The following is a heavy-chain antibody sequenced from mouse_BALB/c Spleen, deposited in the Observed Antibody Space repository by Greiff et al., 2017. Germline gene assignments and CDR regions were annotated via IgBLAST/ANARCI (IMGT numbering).Heavy chain of an antibody. CDR1: GFTFSSYA. CDR2: ISSGGST. V-gene: IGHV5-6-5*01. J-gene: IGHJ4*01. CDR3: ARETGFYAMDY. Sequence: EVKLVESGGGLVKPGGSLKLSCAASGFTFSSYAMSWVRQTPENRLEWVASISSGGSTYYPDSVKGRFTISRDNARNILYLQMSSLRSEDTAMYYCARETGFYAMDYWGQGTSVTVSS.